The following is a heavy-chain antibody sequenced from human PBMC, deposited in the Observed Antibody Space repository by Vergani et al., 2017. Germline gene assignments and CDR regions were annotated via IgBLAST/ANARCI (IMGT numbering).Heavy chain of an antibody. CDR2: INSDGSST. CDR3: ASPFTMIGLRNSY. Sequence: EVQLVESGGGLVQPGGSLRLSCAASGFTFSSYWMHLVRQAPGKGLVWVSRINSDGSSTSYADSVKGRFTISRDNAKNTMYLQMNSLRAEDTAVYYCASPFTMIGLRNSYWGQGTLVTVSS. CDR1: GFTFSSYW. V-gene: IGHV3-74*01. J-gene: IGHJ4*02. D-gene: IGHD3-22*01.